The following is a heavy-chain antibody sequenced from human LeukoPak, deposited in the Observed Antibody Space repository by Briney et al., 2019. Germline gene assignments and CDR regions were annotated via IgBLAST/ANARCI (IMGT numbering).Heavy chain of an antibody. CDR3: ARQSPPYDSSGYHLYYFDY. J-gene: IGHJ4*02. CDR2: IYYSGST. V-gene: IGHV4-59*08. Sequence: RTSETLSLTCTVSGGSISSYYWSWIRQPPGKGLEWIGYIYYSGSTNYNPSLKSRVTISVDTSKNQFSLKLSSVTAADTAVYYCARQSPPYDSSGYHLYYFDYWGQGTLVTVSS. CDR1: GGSISSYY. D-gene: IGHD3-22*01.